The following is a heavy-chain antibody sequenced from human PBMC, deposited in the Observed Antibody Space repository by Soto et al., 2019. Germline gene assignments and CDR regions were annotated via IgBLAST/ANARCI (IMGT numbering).Heavy chain of an antibody. D-gene: IGHD3-16*02. CDR3: ARPVEGSYHSNHHYYSALDV. Sequence: SVKVSCKVSGGVFRRYAISWVRQAPGQGLEWLGGIVPIFGTTNYAQKFQGRVTIVADESTSTAYMDLSSLRSDDTAVYYCARPVEGSYHSNHHYYSALDVWGQGTAVTVSS. J-gene: IGHJ6*02. V-gene: IGHV1-69*13. CDR1: GGVFRRYA. CDR2: IVPIFGTT.